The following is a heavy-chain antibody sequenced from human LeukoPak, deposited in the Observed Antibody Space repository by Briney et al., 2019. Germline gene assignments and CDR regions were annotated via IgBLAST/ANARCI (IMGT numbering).Heavy chain of an antibody. J-gene: IGHJ4*02. V-gene: IGHV4-59*12. CDR3: ASGADSGYDYEGGDYFDY. CDR1: GGSISSYY. Sequence: PSETLSLTCTVSGGSISSYYWSWIRQPPGKGLEWIGYIYYSGSTNYNPSLKSRVTISVDTSKNQFSLKLSSVSAADTAVYYCASGADSGYDYEGGDYFDYWGQGTLVTVSS. D-gene: IGHD5-12*01. CDR2: IYYSGST.